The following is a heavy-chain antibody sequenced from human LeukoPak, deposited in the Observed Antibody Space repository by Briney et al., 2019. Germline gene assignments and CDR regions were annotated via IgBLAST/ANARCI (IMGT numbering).Heavy chain of an antibody. CDR1: GGSISSSSYY. D-gene: IGHD6-13*01. Sequence: SETLSLTCTVSGGSISSSSYYWSWIRQPPGKGLEWIGYTYHSGSTYYNPSLKSRVTISVDRSKNQFSLKLSSVTAADTAVYYCARGLIAAAVGYFDYWGQGTLVTVSS. V-gene: IGHV4-30-2*01. CDR2: TYHSGST. J-gene: IGHJ4*02. CDR3: ARGLIAAAVGYFDY.